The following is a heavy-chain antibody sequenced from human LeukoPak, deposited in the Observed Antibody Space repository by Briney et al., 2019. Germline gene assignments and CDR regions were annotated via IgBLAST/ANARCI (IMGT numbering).Heavy chain of an antibody. V-gene: IGHV5-51*01. CDR1: GYSFTNYW. CDR3: ARQGYCTSISCPREFDN. Sequence: GESLKISCEGSGYSFTNYWIAWVRQMPGQGLEWMGVIYPGDSDTRYSPSFRGQVTISADKTINTAYLQWTSLKASDSAMYYCARQGYCTSISCPREFDNWGQGALVTVSS. D-gene: IGHD2-2*01. J-gene: IGHJ4*02. CDR2: IYPGDSDT.